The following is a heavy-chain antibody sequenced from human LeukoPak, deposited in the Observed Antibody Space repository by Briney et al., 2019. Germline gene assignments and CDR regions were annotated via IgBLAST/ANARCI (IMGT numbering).Heavy chain of an antibody. CDR3: ARDRPDHCITTSCPEYLDV. CDR1: GFTFSSYG. J-gene: IGHJ6*03. V-gene: IGHV3-33*08. Sequence: GGSLRLSCAASGFTFSSYGMHWVRQAPGKGLEWVAVIWYGGSNKYYADSVKGRFTVSRDNAKNSVYLQMNSLTADDTAVYYCARDRPDHCITTSCPEYLDVWGKGTTVTVSS. D-gene: IGHD2-2*01. CDR2: IWYGGSNK.